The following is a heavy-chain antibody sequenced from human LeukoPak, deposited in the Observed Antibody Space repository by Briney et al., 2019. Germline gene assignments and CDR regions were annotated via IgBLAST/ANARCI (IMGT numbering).Heavy chain of an antibody. J-gene: IGHJ4*02. D-gene: IGHD4/OR15-4a*01. CDR1: GFTVSTNS. CDR2: IYSDNT. V-gene: IGHV3-53*01. Sequence: GGSLRLSCTVSGFTVSTNSMSWVRQAPGKGLEWVSFIYSDNTHYSDSVKSRFTISRDNSKNTLYLQMNSLRAEDTAVYYCARRAGAYSHPYDYWGQGTLVTVSS. CDR3: ARRAGAYSHPYDY.